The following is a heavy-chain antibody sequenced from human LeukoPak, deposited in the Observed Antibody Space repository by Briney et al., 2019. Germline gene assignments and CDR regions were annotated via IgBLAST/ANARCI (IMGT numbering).Heavy chain of an antibody. CDR1: GGSISSSAYY. J-gene: IGHJ4*02. CDR3: ARSKNYYDSSGYYPFDY. Sequence: SETLSLTCTVSGGSISSSAYYWGWIRQPPGKGLEWIGYIYYSGSTNYNPSLKSRVTISVDTSKNQFSLKLSSVTAADTAVYYCARSKNYYDSSGYYPFDYWGQGTLVTVSS. D-gene: IGHD3-22*01. V-gene: IGHV4-61*05. CDR2: IYYSGST.